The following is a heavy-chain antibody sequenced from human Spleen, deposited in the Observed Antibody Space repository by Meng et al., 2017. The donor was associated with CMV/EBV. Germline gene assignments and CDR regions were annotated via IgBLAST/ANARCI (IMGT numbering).Heavy chain of an antibody. CDR2: MFYSGST. J-gene: IGHJ4*02. V-gene: IGHV4-39*01. Sequence: CTVSGGSIISSDYSWGWIRQPPGKGLEWIGTMFYSGSTYYNPSLKNRVTISGDTSMNQFSLKLTSVTAADTAVYYCARLGGDDGGYWGQGTLVTVSS. D-gene: IGHD2-21*01. CDR3: ARLGGDDGGY. CDR1: GGSIISSDYS.